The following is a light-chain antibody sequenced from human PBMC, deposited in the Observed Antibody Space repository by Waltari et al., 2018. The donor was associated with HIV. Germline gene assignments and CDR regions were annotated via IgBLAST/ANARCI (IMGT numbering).Light chain of an antibody. CDR3: QQYNNWPPEGAQGV. Sequence: EIVMTQSPATLSVSPGERATLSCRASQSVSSNLAWYQQKPGQAPRLLIYGASTRATGIPARFSGSGSGTEFTLTISSLQSEDFAVYYCQQYNNWPPEGAQGVFGQGTKLEIK. CDR1: QSVSSN. CDR2: GAS. J-gene: IGKJ2*01. V-gene: IGKV3-15*01.